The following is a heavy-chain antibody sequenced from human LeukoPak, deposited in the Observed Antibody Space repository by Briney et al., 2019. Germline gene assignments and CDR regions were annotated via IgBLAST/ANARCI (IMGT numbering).Heavy chain of an antibody. V-gene: IGHV4-39*07. CDR3: ARSATYDYDTSLDY. Sequence: SETLSLTCTVSGGSISSSGVYWGRIRQPPGMGLEWIGSMSHSGTTYYNPSLKSRVTISVDTSKNQFSLKLSSVTAADAAVYYCARSATYDYDTSLDYWGQGIPVTVSS. CDR2: MSHSGTT. D-gene: IGHD3-22*01. J-gene: IGHJ4*02. CDR1: GGSISSSGVY.